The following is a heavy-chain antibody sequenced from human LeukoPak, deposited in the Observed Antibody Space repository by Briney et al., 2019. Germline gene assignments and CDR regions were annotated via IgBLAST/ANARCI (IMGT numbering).Heavy chain of an antibody. J-gene: IGHJ5*02. V-gene: IGHV4-39*01. CDR2: IYYSGST. CDR1: GGSISKSSYY. Sequence: SETLSLTCTVSGGSISKSSYYWGWIRQPPGKGLEWIGSIYYSGSTYYNPSLKSRVTISVETSKNQFSLKLSSVTAADTAAYYCASHSSYVSPFRSWGRGPLVTVSP. D-gene: IGHD3-10*02. CDR3: ASHSSYVSPFRS.